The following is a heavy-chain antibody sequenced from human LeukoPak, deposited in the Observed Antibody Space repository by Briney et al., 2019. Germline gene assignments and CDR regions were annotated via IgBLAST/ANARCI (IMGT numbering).Heavy chain of an antibody. CDR1: GYTFTGYY. D-gene: IGHD2-15*01. V-gene: IGHV1-2*06. Sequence: ASVKVSCKASGYTFTGYYMHWVRQAPGQGLEWMGRINPNSGGTNYAQKFQGRVTMTRDTSISTAYMELSRLRSDGTAVYYCARGRPLRYCSGGSCYPDAFDIWGQGTMVTVSS. CDR2: INPNSGGT. CDR3: ARGRPLRYCSGGSCYPDAFDI. J-gene: IGHJ3*02.